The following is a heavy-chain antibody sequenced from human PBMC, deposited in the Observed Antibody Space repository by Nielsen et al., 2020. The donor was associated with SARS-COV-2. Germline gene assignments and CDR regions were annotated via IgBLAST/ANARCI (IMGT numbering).Heavy chain of an antibody. CDR2: IWYDARNK. CDR3: ARDRPITLRNMDV. Sequence: GESLKISCAASGFTFSSYGMHWVRQAPGKGLEWVAVIWYDARNKYYADSVKGRFTISRDNSKNTLSLQMNSLRTEDTAVYYCARDRPITLRNMDVWGQGTTVTVSS. V-gene: IGHV3-30*19. J-gene: IGHJ6*02. CDR1: GFTFSSYG. D-gene: IGHD3-22*01.